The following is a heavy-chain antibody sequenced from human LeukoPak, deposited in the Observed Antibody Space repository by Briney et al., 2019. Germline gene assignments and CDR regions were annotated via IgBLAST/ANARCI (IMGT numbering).Heavy chain of an antibody. CDR1: GFTFGTYA. CDR2: ISRSGRDI. CDR3: ARDHQGFGESIDY. Sequence: GGSLRLSCAASGFTFGTYAMNWVRQAPGKGLEWVSSISRSGRDIYYADSVRGRFTISRDNAKNSLYLQMNSLRAEDTAVYYCARDHQGFGESIDYWGQGTLVTVSS. V-gene: IGHV3-21*01. J-gene: IGHJ4*02. D-gene: IGHD3-10*01.